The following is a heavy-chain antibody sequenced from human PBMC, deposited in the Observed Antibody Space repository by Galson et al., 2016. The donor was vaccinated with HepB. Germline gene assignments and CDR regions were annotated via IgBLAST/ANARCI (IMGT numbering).Heavy chain of an antibody. D-gene: IGHD3-16*01. CDR2: IDYSGST. CDR3: VRVGFTFGMNWLDP. J-gene: IGHJ5*02. Sequence: TLSLTCSVSGNSISRTHHWGWVRQPPGKGLEWLGYIDYSGSTYSRPSLKSRLTMSIDTSKNQFSLILGSVTAADTAKYFFVRVGFTFGMNWLDPWGQGALVTVSS. CDR1: GNSISRTHH. V-gene: IGHV4-30-4*08.